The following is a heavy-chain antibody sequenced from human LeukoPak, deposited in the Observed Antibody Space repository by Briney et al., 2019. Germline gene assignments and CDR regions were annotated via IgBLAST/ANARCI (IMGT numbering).Heavy chain of an antibody. D-gene: IGHD3-22*01. CDR3: ARVPIYYYDSSGYNWFDP. J-gene: IGHJ5*02. Sequence: SETLSLTCTVSGGSISSYYWSWIRQPPGKGLEWIGYMYYSGSTNYNPSTNYNPSLKSRVTISVDTSKNQFSLKLSSVTAADTAVYYCARVPIYYYDSSGYNWFDPWGQGTLVTVSS. V-gene: IGHV4-59*01. CDR1: GGSISSYY. CDR2: MYYSGST.